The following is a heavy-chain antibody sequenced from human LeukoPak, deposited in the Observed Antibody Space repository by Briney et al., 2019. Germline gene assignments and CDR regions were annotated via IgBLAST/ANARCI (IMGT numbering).Heavy chain of an antibody. V-gene: IGHV4-59*01. CDR1: GASITRYF. D-gene: IGHD2-21*02. J-gene: IGHJ4*02. CDR3: AREYAYCGGDCYFYFDY. Sequence: MSSETLSLTCTVSGASITRYFWNWIRQPPGKELEWIGYISSGGSTNYNPSLKSRVTISIDTSKNQFSLKLSSVTAADTAVYYCAREYAYCGGDCYFYFDYWGQGAVVPASS. CDR2: ISSGGST.